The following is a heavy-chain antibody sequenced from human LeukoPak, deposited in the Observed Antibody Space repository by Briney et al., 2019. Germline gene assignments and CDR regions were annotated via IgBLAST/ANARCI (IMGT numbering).Heavy chain of an antibody. Sequence: ASVKVSCKASGYTFTGYYMHWVRQAPGQGLEWMGWINPNSGGTNYAQKFQGRVTMTRDTSISTAYMELSRLRSDDTAVYYCARDPGWNYYFDYWGQGTLVTVSS. J-gene: IGHJ4*02. CDR2: INPNSGGT. CDR1: GYTFTGYY. CDR3: ARDPGWNYYFDY. D-gene: IGHD1-7*01. V-gene: IGHV1-2*02.